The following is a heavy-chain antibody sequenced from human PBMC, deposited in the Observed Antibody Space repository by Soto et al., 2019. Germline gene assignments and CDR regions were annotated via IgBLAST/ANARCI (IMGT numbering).Heavy chain of an antibody. Sequence: SXTRSLTCNVSDDSLSTYYWSWIRKPAGKGLEWIGRIYASGSTNYNPSLKGRVSMSVDTSKKQFSLKMISVTAADTAMYYCARSAIPRGGWFRPWGQGVLVTVSS. CDR3: ARSAIPRGGWFRP. CDR1: DDSLSTYY. D-gene: IGHD2-15*01. J-gene: IGHJ5*02. CDR2: IYASGST. V-gene: IGHV4-4*07.